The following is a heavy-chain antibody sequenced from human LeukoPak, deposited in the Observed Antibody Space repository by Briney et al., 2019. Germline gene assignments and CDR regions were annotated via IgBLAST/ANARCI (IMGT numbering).Heavy chain of an antibody. CDR3: ARGYDFWSGYWSHSDY. CDR1: GFTFSSYA. J-gene: IGHJ4*02. CDR2: ISSNGGST. Sequence: GGSLRLSCAASGFTFSSYAMHWVRQAPGKGLEYASAISSNGGSTYYANSVKGRFTISRDNSKNTLYLQMGSLRAEDMAVYYCARGYDFWSGYWSHSDYWGQGTLVTVSS. V-gene: IGHV3-64*01. D-gene: IGHD3-3*01.